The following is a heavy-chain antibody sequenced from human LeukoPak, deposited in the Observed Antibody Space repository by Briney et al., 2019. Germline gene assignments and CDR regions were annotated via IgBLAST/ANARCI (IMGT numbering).Heavy chain of an antibody. CDR3: VGIAVAGSKVY. J-gene: IGHJ4*02. V-gene: IGHV1-2*06. Sequence: ASVKVSCKASGYTFTGYYMHWVRQAPGQGLEWMGRINPNCGGTNYAQKFQGRVTMTRDTSIGTAYMELSRLRSDDTAVYYCVGIAVAGSKVYWGQGTLVTVSS. CDR1: GYTFTGYY. CDR2: INPNCGGT. D-gene: IGHD6-19*01.